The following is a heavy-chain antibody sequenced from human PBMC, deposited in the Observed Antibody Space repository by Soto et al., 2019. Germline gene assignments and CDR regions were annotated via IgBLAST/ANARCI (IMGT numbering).Heavy chain of an antibody. V-gene: IGHV3-74*01. Sequence: PGGSLRLSCAASGFTFSTYWMHWVRQTPGKGLVWVSHIDSDGSMTTYADSVKGRFTISRDNAKNTLYLQMTNMDPVDTATYYCARLVAAGITYYFDSWGQGTLVTVSS. J-gene: IGHJ4*02. D-gene: IGHD2-21*01. CDR2: IDSDGSMT. CDR1: GFTFSTYW. CDR3: ARLVAAGITYYFDS.